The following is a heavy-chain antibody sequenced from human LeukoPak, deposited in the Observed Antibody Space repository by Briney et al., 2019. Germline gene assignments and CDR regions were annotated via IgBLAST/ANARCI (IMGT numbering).Heavy chain of an antibody. V-gene: IGHV3-11*01. CDR1: GFTFSDYY. J-gene: IGHJ6*02. CDR2: ISSSGSTI. CDR3: ARAGYSSSWYESPYYYYGMDV. Sequence: GSLRLSCAASGFTFSDYYMSWIRQAPGKGLEWVSYISSSGSTIYYADSVKGRFTISRDNAKNSLYLQMNSLRAEDTAVYYCARAGYSSSWYESPYYYYGMDVWGQGTTVTVSS. D-gene: IGHD6-13*01.